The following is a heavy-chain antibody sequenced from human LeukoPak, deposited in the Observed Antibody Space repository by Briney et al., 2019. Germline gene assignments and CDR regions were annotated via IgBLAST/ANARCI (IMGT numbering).Heavy chain of an antibody. J-gene: IGHJ4*02. Sequence: GGSLRLSCAASGFTFSSYAMSWVRQAPGKGLEWVSSISSSSSYIYYADSVKGRFTISRDNAKNSLYLQMNSLRAEDTAVYYCAREGYKVATQYYFDYWGQGTLVTVSS. CDR2: ISSSSSYI. V-gene: IGHV3-21*01. CDR1: GFTFSSYA. CDR3: AREGYKVATQYYFDY. D-gene: IGHD5-12*01.